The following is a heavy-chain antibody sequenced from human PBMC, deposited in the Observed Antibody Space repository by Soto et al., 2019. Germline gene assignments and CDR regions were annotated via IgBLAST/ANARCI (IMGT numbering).Heavy chain of an antibody. CDR3: AKEGIAAPPLYYYYGMDV. Sequence: GGSLRLSCAASGFTFSSYAMSWVRQAPGKGLEWVSAISGSGGSTYYADSVKGRFTISRDNSKNTLYLQMNSLRAEDTAVYYCAKEGIAAPPLYYYYGMDVWGQGTTVTVSS. CDR1: GFTFSSYA. V-gene: IGHV3-23*01. J-gene: IGHJ6*02. CDR2: ISGSGGST. D-gene: IGHD6-13*01.